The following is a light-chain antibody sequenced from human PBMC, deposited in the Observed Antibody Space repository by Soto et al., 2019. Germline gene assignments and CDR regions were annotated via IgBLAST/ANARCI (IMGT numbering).Light chain of an antibody. Sequence: DIQMTQSPSSVSASVGDRVTITCRASQGLREWLAGYQQKPGKDPKLLIYATSNLQSGGASRFSGSGSGTDFTLTISSLQPEDFATYYCHQADSFPFTCGPGTKVDVK. CDR2: ATS. CDR1: QGLREW. V-gene: IGKV1-12*01. CDR3: HQADSFPFT. J-gene: IGKJ3*01.